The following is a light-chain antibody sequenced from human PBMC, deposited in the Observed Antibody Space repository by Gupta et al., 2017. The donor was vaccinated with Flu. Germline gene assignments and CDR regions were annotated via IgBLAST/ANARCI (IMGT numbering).Light chain of an antibody. V-gene: IGLV3-21*02. CDR1: NIGSKS. CDR2: DDS. CDR3: QVWDSSSDPHMV. Sequence: SYVLTQPPSVSVAPGQTARITCEGNNIGSKSVHWYQQKSGQAPVLVVYDDSDRPSGIPERFSGSNSGNTATLSISRVEAGGEADYYCQVWDSSSDPHMVFGGGTKLTVL. J-gene: IGLJ2*01.